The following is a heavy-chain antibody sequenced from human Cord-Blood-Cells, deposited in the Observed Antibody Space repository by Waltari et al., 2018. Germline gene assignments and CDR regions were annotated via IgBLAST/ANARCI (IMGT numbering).Heavy chain of an antibody. J-gene: IGHJ6*02. CDR3: ATSSSSYYYYGMDV. V-gene: IGHV1-2*04. CDR2: INPNSGGT. D-gene: IGHD6-6*01. CDR1: RYTFTGYD. Sequence: QVQLVQSGAEVKKPGASVKAACKASRYTFTGYDMHWVRQAPGQGLEWMGWINPNSGGTNYAQKFQGWVTMTRDTSISTAYMELSRLRSDDTAVYYCATSSSSYYYYGMDVWGQGTTVTVSS.